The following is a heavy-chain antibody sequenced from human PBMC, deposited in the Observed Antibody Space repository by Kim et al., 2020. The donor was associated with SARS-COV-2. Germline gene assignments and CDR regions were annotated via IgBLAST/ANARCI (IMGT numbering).Heavy chain of an antibody. V-gene: IGHV3-23*01. CDR2: ISSSAESI. CDR1: GFTFSSLG. D-gene: IGHD3-10*01. CDR3: AKAGEFYASGIYYGHYYFAS. Sequence: GGSLRLSCAASGFTFSSLGMSWVCQAPGKGLEWVSVISSSAESIYYADSVKGRFTISRDNSKNTLWLQMYSLRADDTAVYYCAKAGEFYASGIYYGHYYFASWGQGTLVTVSS. J-gene: IGHJ4*02.